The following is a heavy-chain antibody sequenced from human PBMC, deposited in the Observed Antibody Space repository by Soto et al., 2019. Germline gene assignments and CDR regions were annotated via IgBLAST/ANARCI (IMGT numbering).Heavy chain of an antibody. CDR3: AREFDSSSWYVYGF. CDR1: GFTFSSYS. CDR2: ISSSSSTM. V-gene: IGHV3-48*01. Sequence: EVQLVESGGGLVQPGGSLRLSCAASGFTFSSYSMNWVRQAPGKGLEWVSYISSSSSTMYYADSVKGQFTISRDNAKNSLYLQMNSLRAEDTAVYYCAREFDSSSWYVYGFWGQGTLVTVSS. D-gene: IGHD6-13*01. J-gene: IGHJ4*02.